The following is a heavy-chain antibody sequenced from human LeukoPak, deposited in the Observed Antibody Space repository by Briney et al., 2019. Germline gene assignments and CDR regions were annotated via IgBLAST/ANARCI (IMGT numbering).Heavy chain of an antibody. V-gene: IGHV3-72*01. D-gene: IGHD5-18*01. CDR1: GILFSDTY. J-gene: IGHJ5*02. CDR2: SSDKANGYTT. Sequence: GGSLRLSCAASGILFSDTYLDWVRQAPGKGLEWVGRSSDKANGYTTKYAASVRDGFTISRDDSKNSLYLQMKSLKIEDTAVYYCARSGDSYGPNWFDPWGQGTLVTVSS. CDR3: ARSGDSYGPNWFDP.